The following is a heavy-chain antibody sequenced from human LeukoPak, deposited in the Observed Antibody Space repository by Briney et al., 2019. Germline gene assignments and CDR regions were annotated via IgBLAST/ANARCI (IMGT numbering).Heavy chain of an antibody. D-gene: IGHD3-16*01. V-gene: IGHV3-53*01. CDR3: ARDRSGGFDY. J-gene: IGHJ4*02. CDR2: IYSGGST. Sequence: PGGSLRLSCAASGFTFSSYAMSWVRQAPGKGLGWVSVIYSGGSTYYADSVKGRFTISRDNSKNTLYLQMNSLRAEDTAVYYCARDRSGGFDYWGQGTLVTVSS. CDR1: GFTFSSYA.